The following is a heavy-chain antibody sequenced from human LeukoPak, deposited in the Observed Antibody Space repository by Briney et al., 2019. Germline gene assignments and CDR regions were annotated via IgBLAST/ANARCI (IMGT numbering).Heavy chain of an antibody. Sequence: PSETLSLTCIISGGSIGPYYWSWIRQPAGKGLEWIGRIYMSGTTNYNPSLKSRVTMSVDMSRNQLSLEVTSVTAADTAVYYCAKSGSGWTEGYFDPWGQGTLVTVSS. J-gene: IGHJ5*02. CDR2: IYMSGTT. CDR1: GGSIGPYY. CDR3: AKSGSGWTEGYFDP. D-gene: IGHD6-25*01. V-gene: IGHV4-4*07.